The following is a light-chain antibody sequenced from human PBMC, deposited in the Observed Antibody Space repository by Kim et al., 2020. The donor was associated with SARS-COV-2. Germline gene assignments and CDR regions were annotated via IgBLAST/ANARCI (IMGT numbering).Light chain of an antibody. V-gene: IGKV1-33*01. J-gene: IGKJ1*01. CDR3: HQYDKYPQT. CDR1: QDINDY. CDR2: GVS. Sequence: ASIGDRVTITCQASQDINDYLDWYQQKPGKVPKLLIYGVSRLETGVPARFSGSGSGTDFTLTISSLQPEDIATYYCHQYDKYPQTFGPGTKVDIK.